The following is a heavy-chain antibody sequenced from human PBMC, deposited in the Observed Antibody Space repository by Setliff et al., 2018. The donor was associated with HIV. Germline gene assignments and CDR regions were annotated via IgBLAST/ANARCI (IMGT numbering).Heavy chain of an antibody. D-gene: IGHD6-13*01. J-gene: IGHJ3*02. CDR1: GYSFTSYW. V-gene: IGHV5-51*01. Sequence: GASMKTSCKGSGYSFTSYWIGWVRQMPGKGLEWRGIITPYDSDTRCSPSFQGQVTISADKSISTAYLQWSSLKASDTAMYYCASGSSSWNDDGFDIWGQGTMVTVSS. CDR3: ASGSSSWNDDGFDI. CDR2: ITPYDSDT.